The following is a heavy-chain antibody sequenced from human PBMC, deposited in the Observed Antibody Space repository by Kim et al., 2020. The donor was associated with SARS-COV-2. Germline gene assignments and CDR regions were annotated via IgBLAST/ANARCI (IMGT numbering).Heavy chain of an antibody. CDR2: INHSGST. D-gene: IGHD6-13*01. CDR1: GGSFSGYY. CDR3: ARGRPAGYSSSWYYSRYWFDP. Sequence: SETLSLTCAVYGGSFSGYYWSWIRQPPGKGLEWIGEINHSGSTNYNPSLKSRVTISVDTSKNQFSLKLSSVTAADTAVYYCARGRPAGYSSSWYYSRYWFDPWGQGTLVTVSS. J-gene: IGHJ5*02. V-gene: IGHV4-34*01.